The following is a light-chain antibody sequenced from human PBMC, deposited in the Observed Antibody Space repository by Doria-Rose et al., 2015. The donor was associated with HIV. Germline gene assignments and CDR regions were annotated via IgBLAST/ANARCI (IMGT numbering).Light chain of an antibody. CDR3: HQYNNWPT. CDR2: GAS. J-gene: IGKJ5*01. V-gene: IGKV3-15*01. CDR1: QSVSAD. Sequence: EIVLTQSPETLSVSPGESATLSCRASQSVSADLAWYQHKPGQAPRLLIWGASTRATGIPARFSGSGSGTESTLTISSLQSEDFAIYFCHQYNNWPTFGQGARLGIK.